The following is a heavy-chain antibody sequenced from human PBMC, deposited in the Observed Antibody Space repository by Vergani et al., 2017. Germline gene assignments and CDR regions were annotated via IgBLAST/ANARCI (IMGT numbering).Heavy chain of an antibody. CDR2: ISWNSGSI. CDR3: AKQTIAVAEAVGAFDI. CDR1: GFTFDDYA. J-gene: IGHJ3*02. V-gene: IGHV3-9*01. D-gene: IGHD6-19*01. Sequence: EVQLVESGGGLVQPGRSLRLSCAASGFTFDDYAMHWVRQAPGKGLEWVSGISWNSGSIGYADSVKGRFTISRDNAKNSLYLQMNSLRAEDKALYYCAKQTIAVAEAVGAFDIWGQGTMVTVSS.